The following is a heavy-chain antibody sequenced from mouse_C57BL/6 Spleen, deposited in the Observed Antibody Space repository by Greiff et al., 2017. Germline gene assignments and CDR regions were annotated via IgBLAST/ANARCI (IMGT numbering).Heavy chain of an antibody. Sequence: VKLQQSGAELVRPGASVTLSCKASGYTFTDYEMHWVKQTPVHGLEWIGAIDPETGGTAYNQKFKGKAILTADKSSSTAYMELRSLTSEDSAVYYCTNYYGSSSPYYAMDYWGQGTSVTVSS. J-gene: IGHJ4*01. D-gene: IGHD1-1*01. CDR2: IDPETGGT. CDR1: GYTFTDYE. CDR3: TNYYGSSSPYYAMDY. V-gene: IGHV1-15*01.